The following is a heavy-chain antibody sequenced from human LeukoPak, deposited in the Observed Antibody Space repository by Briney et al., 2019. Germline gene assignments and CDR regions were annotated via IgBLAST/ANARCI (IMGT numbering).Heavy chain of an antibody. J-gene: IGHJ6*03. CDR2: IRSKAYGGTT. D-gene: IGHD5-18*01. V-gene: IGHV3-49*04. CDR3: TRVGQLWPNYYYYYMDV. CDR1: GFTFGDYA. Sequence: GGSLRLSCTASGFTFGDYAMSWVRQAPGKGLEWVGFIRSKAYGGTTEYAASVKGRFTISRDDSKSIAYLQMNSLKTEDTAVYYCTRVGQLWPNYYYYYMDVWGKGTTVTISS.